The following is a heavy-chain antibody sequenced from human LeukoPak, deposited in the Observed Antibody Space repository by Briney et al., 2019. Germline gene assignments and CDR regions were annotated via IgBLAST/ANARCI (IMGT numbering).Heavy chain of an antibody. CDR2: ISYDGSNK. V-gene: IGHV3-30*18. CDR3: AKLVSGSGSYYPRYFDY. J-gene: IGHJ4*02. CDR1: GFTFSSYG. D-gene: IGHD3-10*01. Sequence: GGSLRLSCAASGFTFSSYGMHWVRQAPGKGLEWVAVISYDGSNKYYADSVKGRFTISRDNSKNTLYLQMNSLRAEDTAVYYCAKLVSGSGSYYPRYFDYWGQGTLVTVSP.